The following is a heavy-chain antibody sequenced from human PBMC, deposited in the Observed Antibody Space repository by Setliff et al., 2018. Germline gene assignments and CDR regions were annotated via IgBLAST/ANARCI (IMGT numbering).Heavy chain of an antibody. D-gene: IGHD3-9*01. V-gene: IGHV4-39*07. CDR2: IYYSGST. Sequence: SETLSLTCTVSGGSISSSSYYWGWIRQPPGKGLEWIGIIYYSGSTYYNPSLKSRVTISVDTPKNQFSLKLSSVTAADTAVYYCARTLYDYDILTGPGYYFDYWGQGTLVTVSS. CDR3: ARTLYDYDILTGPGYYFDY. J-gene: IGHJ4*02. CDR1: GGSISSSSYY.